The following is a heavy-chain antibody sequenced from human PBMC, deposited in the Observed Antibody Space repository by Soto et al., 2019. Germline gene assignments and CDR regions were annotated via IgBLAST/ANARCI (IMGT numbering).Heavy chain of an antibody. D-gene: IGHD3-3*01. J-gene: IGHJ6*02. Sequence: SETLSLTCTVSGGSISSYYWSWIRQPPGKGLEWIGYIYYSGSTNYNPSLKSRVTISVDTSKNQFSLKLSSVTAADTAVYYCARDTMFYFFLSVYGYYDVMDFWGQGSSVTGS. CDR2: IYYSGST. V-gene: IGHV4-59*01. CDR1: GGSISSYY. CDR3: ARDTMFYFFLSVYGYYDVMDF.